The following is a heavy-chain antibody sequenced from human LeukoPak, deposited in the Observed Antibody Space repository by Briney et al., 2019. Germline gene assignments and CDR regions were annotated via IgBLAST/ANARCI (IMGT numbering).Heavy chain of an antibody. V-gene: IGHV3-23*01. D-gene: IGHD3-3*01. CDR1: GSTFSSYA. J-gene: IGHJ4*02. CDR3: AKSTIFGVVIIGYFDY. Sequence: GGSLRLSCAASGSTFSSYAMSWVRQAPGKGLEWVSAISGSGGSTYYADSVKGRFTISRDNSKNTLYLQMNSLRAEDTAVYYCAKSTIFGVVIIGYFDYWGQGTLVTVSS. CDR2: ISGSGGST.